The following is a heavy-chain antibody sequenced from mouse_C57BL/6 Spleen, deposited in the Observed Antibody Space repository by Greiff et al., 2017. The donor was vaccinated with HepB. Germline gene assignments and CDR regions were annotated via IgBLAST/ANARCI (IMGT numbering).Heavy chain of an antibody. CDR3: AREDYYYGSSRNAMDY. D-gene: IGHD1-1*01. V-gene: IGHV3-6*01. J-gene: IGHJ4*01. CDR1: GYSITSGYY. CDR2: ISYDGSN. Sequence: EVKLEESGPGLVKPSQSLSLTCSVTGYSITSGYYWNWIRQFPGNKLEWMGYISYDGSNNYNPSLKNRISITRDTSKNQFFLKLNSVTTEDTATYYCAREDYYYGSSRNAMDYWGQGTSVTVSS.